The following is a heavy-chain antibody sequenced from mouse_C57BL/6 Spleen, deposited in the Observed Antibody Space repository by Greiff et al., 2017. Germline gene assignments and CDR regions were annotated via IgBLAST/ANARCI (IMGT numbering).Heavy chain of an antibody. V-gene: IGHV5-4*01. J-gene: IGHJ1*03. D-gene: IGHD1-1*01. CDR3: AREELTGYWYFDV. Sequence: EVNVVESGGGLVKPGGSLKLSCAASGFTFSSYAMSWVRQTPEKRLEWVATISDGGSYTYYPDNVKGRFTISRDNAKNNLYLQMSHLKSEDTAMYYCAREELTGYWYFDVWGTGTTVTVSS. CDR2: ISDGGSYT. CDR1: GFTFSSYA.